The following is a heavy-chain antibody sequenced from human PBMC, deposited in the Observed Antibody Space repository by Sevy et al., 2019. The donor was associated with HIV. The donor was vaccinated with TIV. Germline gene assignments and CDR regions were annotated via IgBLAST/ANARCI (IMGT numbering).Heavy chain of an antibody. D-gene: IGHD2-2*01. J-gene: IGHJ4*02. Sequence: GGSLRLSCAASGFTFSSYWMSWVRQAPGKGLEWVANIKQDGSEKYYVDSVKGRFTISRDNAKNSLYLQMNSLRAEDTAVYYCARGPPLPAAKITYFDYWGQGTLVTVSS. V-gene: IGHV3-7*01. CDR3: ARGPPLPAAKITYFDY. CDR2: IKQDGSEK. CDR1: GFTFSSYW.